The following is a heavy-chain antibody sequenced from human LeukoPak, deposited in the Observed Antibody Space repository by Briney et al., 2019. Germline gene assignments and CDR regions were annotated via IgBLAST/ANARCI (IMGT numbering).Heavy chain of an antibody. Sequence: ASVKVSCKASVYTFTSYDINWVRQATGQGLEWMGWMNPNSGNTGYAQKFQGRVTMTRNTSISTAYMELSSLRSEDTAVYYCARGQVYSSSWGDYYYGMDVWGQGTTVTVSS. V-gene: IGHV1-8*01. CDR2: MNPNSGNT. J-gene: IGHJ6*02. CDR1: VYTFTSYD. D-gene: IGHD6-13*01. CDR3: ARGQVYSSSWGDYYYGMDV.